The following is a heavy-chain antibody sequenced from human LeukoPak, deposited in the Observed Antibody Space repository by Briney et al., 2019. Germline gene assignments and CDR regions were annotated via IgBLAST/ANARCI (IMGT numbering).Heavy chain of an antibody. J-gene: IGHJ5*02. CDR1: GGSISSSSYY. V-gene: IGHV4-39*01. CDR3: ARKYGSGSYYHVNWFDP. Sequence: SETLSLTCTVSGGSISSSSYYSGWIRQPPGKGLEWIGSIYYSGSTYYNPSLKSRVTISVDTSKNQFSLKLSSVTAADTAVYYCARKYGSGSYYHVNWFDPWGQGTLVTVSS. CDR2: IYYSGST. D-gene: IGHD3-10*01.